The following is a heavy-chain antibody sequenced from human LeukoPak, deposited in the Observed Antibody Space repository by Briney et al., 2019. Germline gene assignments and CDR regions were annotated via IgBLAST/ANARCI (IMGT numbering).Heavy chain of an antibody. CDR3: ARAYYDSSGSLDY. J-gene: IGHJ4*02. V-gene: IGHV3-74*01. D-gene: IGHD3-22*01. Sequence: GGSLRLSCAASGSTFSSYWMHWVRQAPGKGLVWVSRINTDGSSTSYADSVKGRFTISRDNAKNTLYLQMNSLRAEDTAVYYCARAYYDSSGSLDYWGQGTLVTVSS. CDR2: INTDGSST. CDR1: GSTFSSYW.